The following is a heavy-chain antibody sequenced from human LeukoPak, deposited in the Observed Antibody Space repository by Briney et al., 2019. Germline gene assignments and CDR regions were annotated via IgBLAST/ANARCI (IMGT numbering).Heavy chain of an antibody. J-gene: IGHJ6*02. D-gene: IGHD3-22*01. Sequence: GGSLRLSCAASGFTFSSYAMHGVRQAPGKGLEGVAVISYDGSNKYYAASVKGRFTISRDNSKNTLYLQMNSLRAEDTAVYYCARDDWLDSSGYYSFLSSMDVWGQGTTVTVSS. V-gene: IGHV3-30-3*01. CDR2: ISYDGSNK. CDR1: GFTFSSYA. CDR3: ARDDWLDSSGYYSFLSSMDV.